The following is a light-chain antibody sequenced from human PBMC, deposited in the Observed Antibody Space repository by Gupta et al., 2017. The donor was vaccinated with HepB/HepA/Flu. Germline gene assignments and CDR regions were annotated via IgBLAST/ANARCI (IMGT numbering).Light chain of an antibody. CDR1: QSVSN. J-gene: IGKJ1*01. CDR2: GAS. V-gene: IGKV3-15*01. CDR3: QQDENWPSWT. Sequence: EIVMTQSPATLSVSPGERATLFCRASQSVSNLAWYQQEPGQAPRLLIYGASTRATGITARFSGSGYGKEFTLTISSRQSEDFAVYYCQQDENWPSWTFGQGTKVEIK.